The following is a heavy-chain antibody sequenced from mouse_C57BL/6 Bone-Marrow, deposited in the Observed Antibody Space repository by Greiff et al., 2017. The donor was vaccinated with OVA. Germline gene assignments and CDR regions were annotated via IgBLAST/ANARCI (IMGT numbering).Heavy chain of an antibody. V-gene: IGHV1-55*01. D-gene: IGHD1-1*01. CDR3: ARKGTVVASFDY. CDR2: IYPGSGST. Sequence: QVQLQQSGAELVKPGASVKMSCKASGYTFTSYWITWVKQRPGQGLEWIGDIYPGSGSTNYNEKFKSKATLTVDTSSSTAYMQLSSLTSEDSAVYYCARKGTVVASFDYWGQGTTLTVSS. J-gene: IGHJ2*01. CDR1: GYTFTSYW.